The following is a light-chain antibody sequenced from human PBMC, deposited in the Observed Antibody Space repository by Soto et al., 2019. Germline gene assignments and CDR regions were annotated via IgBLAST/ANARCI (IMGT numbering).Light chain of an antibody. V-gene: IGKV1-12*01. J-gene: IGKJ5*01. CDR3: HQANSFPIT. Sequence: DIQMTQSPSSVSASVGDRVTITCRASQGISSWLAWYQQKPGKAPKLLIYAASSLQSGDPSRFSGSGSATDFTLTTSSQHPEDLATYEGHQANSFPITVGQGTRLEIK. CDR1: QGISSW. CDR2: AAS.